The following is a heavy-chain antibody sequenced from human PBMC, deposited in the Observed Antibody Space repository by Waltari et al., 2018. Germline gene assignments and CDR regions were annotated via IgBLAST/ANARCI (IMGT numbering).Heavy chain of an antibody. CDR2: INHSGDT. CDR1: GGSFSAYY. V-gene: IGHV4-34*01. D-gene: IGHD3-3*01. Sequence: QVQLQQWGPGLLKPSETLSLTCGIFGGSFSAYYWSWIRQSPGKGLEWLGEINHSGDTNYNPSLKSRLTISADTSKNHFSLKLTSVTAADTGVYFCARLWATLRFLEWLTEVDRFDVWGPGTMVTVSS. CDR3: ARLWATLRFLEWLTEVDRFDV. J-gene: IGHJ3*01.